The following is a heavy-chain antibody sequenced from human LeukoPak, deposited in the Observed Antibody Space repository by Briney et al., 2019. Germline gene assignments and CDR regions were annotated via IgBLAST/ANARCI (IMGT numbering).Heavy chain of an antibody. CDR1: DDSISSYY. Sequence: SKTLSLTCTVSDDSISSYYWSWIRQPPGKVLEWIGYIYYRGSTNYNPSLKSRVTISVDTSKNQFSLKLSSVTAADTAVYYCARAPGGYGSGSRGAFDIWGQGTMVTVSS. V-gene: IGHV4-59*01. J-gene: IGHJ3*02. D-gene: IGHD3-10*01. CDR3: ARAPGGYGSGSRGAFDI. CDR2: IYYRGST.